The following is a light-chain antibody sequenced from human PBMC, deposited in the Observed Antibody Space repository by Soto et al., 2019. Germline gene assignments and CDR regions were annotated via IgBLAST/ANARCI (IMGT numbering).Light chain of an antibody. CDR1: SSDVGGYNF. J-gene: IGLJ2*01. Sequence: HSALTQPRSVSGSPGQSVTVSCTGTSSDVGGYNFVSWFQQHPGKAPKLIIYDVTERPSGVPDRFSGSKSGNTASLTISGLQAEDEADYYCCSYAGTYAVVFGGGTKVTVL. CDR3: CSYAGTYAVV. CDR2: DVT. V-gene: IGLV2-11*01.